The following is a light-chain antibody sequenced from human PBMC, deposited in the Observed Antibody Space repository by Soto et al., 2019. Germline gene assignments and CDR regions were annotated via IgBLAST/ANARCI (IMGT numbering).Light chain of an antibody. Sequence: QLVLTQSSSASASLGSSVKLTCTLISGHSSYIIAWHQQQPGKAPRYLMKLEDSGIYNKGSGVPDRFSGSSSGADRYLTISTLQSEDEADYYCETWDSNTRVFGGGTKLTVL. CDR2: LEDSGIY. CDR3: ETWDSNTRV. CDR1: SGHSSYI. J-gene: IGLJ2*01. V-gene: IGLV4-60*03.